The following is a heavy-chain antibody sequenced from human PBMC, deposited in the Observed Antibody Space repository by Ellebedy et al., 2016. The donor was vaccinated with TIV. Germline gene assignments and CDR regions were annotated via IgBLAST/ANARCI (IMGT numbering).Heavy chain of an antibody. V-gene: IGHV3-33*01. Sequence: GESLKISCAAPGFSFSSYAMHWVRQAPGKGLEWVAVIWYDGSYKYSADSVKGRFTISRDNSKNTLYLQMNSLRAEDTAVYYCARARIQLYDAFDIWGQGTMVTVSS. CDR3: ARARIQLYDAFDI. D-gene: IGHD5-18*01. CDR2: IWYDGSYK. J-gene: IGHJ3*02. CDR1: GFSFSSYA.